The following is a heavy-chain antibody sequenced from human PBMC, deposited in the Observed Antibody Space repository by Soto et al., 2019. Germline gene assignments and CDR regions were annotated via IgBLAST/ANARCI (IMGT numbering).Heavy chain of an antibody. CDR3: ACGYSSGWYVY. V-gene: IGHV3-66*01. D-gene: IGHD6-19*01. CDR1: GVIVSSNY. CDR2: IYSGGSA. J-gene: IGHJ4*02. Sequence: PGGSMRISCAASGVIVSSNYMSWVRQAPGKGLEWVSVIYSGGSAYYADSVKGRFTISRDNSKNTLYLQMNSLRAEDTAVYYCACGYSSGWYVYWGQGTQVTSPQ.